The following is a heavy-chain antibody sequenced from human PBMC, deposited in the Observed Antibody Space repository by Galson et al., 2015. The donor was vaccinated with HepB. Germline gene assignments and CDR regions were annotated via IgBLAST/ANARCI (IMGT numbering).Heavy chain of an antibody. CDR2: IYHSGST. CDR1: GGSISSGGYS. J-gene: IGHJ4*02. Sequence: QAQLQESGPGLVKPSETLSLTCAVSGGSISSGGYSWSWIRQPPGKGLEWIGYIYHSGSTYYNPSLKSRVTISVDRSKNQFSLKLSSVTAADTAVYYCARGPDYGDHNYYFDYWGQGTLVTVSS. D-gene: IGHD4-17*01. CDR3: ARGPDYGDHNYYFDY. V-gene: IGHV4-30-2*01.